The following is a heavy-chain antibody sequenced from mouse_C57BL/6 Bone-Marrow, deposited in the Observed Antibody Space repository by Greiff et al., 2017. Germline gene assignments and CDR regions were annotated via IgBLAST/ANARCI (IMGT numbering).Heavy chain of an antibody. Sequence: EVQGVESGPELVKPGDSVKISCKASGYSFTGYFMNWVLQSHGKSLEWIGRINPYNGDTFYNQKFKGKATLTVDKSSSTAHMELRSLTSEDSAVYYCARGDGPFDYWGQGTTLTVSS. CDR3: ARGDGPFDY. CDR1: GYSFTGYF. D-gene: IGHD2-3*01. V-gene: IGHV1-20*01. J-gene: IGHJ2*01. CDR2: INPYNGDT.